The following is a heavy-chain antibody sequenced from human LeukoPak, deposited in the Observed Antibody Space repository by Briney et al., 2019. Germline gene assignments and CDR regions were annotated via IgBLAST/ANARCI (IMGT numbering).Heavy chain of an antibody. V-gene: IGHV3-9*01. CDR3: AKVWEREVVVAVYFDY. D-gene: IGHD2-15*01. CDR1: GFTFDDYA. J-gene: IGHJ4*02. Sequence: GGSLRLSCAASGFTFDDYAMHWVRQAPGKGLEWVSGISWNSGSIGYADSVKDRFTISRDNSKNTLYLQMNSLRAEGTAVYYCAKVWEREVVVAVYFDYWGQGTLATVSS. CDR2: ISWNSGSI.